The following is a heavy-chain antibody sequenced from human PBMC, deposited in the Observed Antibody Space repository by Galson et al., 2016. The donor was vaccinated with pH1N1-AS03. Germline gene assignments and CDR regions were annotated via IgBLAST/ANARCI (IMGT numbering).Heavy chain of an antibody. CDR2: ISGSGGST. CDR1: GFTFSSYA. Sequence: PRLSCAASGFTFSSYAMSWVRQAPGKGLEWVSAISGSGGSTYYADSVKGRFTISRDNSKNTLYLQMNSLRAVDTAVYYCAKARITMIVVNAFDIWGQGTMVTVSS. D-gene: IGHD3-22*01. V-gene: IGHV3-23*01. CDR3: AKARITMIVVNAFDI. J-gene: IGHJ3*02.